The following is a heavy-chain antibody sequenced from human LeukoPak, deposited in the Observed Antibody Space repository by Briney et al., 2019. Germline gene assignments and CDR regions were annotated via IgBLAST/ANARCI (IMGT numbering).Heavy chain of an antibody. CDR3: ARDELSVDYDILFYFDY. CDR1: GFTFSQYV. Sequence: GGSLRLSCASSGFTFSQYVMNWVRQAPGKGLGWVSSISGSGSNTYYADSVKGRFTISRDNSKTTLYLQMNSLRAEDTAVYYCARDELSVDYDILFYFDYWGQGTLVTVSS. V-gene: IGHV3-23*01. D-gene: IGHD3-9*01. J-gene: IGHJ4*02. CDR2: ISGSGSNT.